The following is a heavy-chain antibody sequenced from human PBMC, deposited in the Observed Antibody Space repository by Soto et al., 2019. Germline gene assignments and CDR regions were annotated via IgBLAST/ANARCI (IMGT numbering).Heavy chain of an antibody. V-gene: IGHV1-69*12. D-gene: IGHD3-3*01. CDR1: GGTFSSYT. CDR2: IIPIFGTA. CDR3: ARVDGGYSDFWGGPLQH. J-gene: IGHJ1*01. Sequence: QVQLVQSGAEVKKPGSSVKVSCKASGGTFSSYTISWVRQAPGQGLEWMGGIIPIFGTANYAQKFQGRVRITAAESTRAAYMELSSLSSQDRAVYCCARVDGGYSDFWGGPLQHGGQGTLVTVSS.